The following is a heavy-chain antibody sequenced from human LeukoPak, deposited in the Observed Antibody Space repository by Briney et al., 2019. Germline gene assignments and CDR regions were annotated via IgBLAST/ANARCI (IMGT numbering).Heavy chain of an antibody. V-gene: IGHV3-74*01. CDR2: INSDESTI. D-gene: IGHD2-15*01. J-gene: IGHJ4*02. CDR1: GFTFSRHW. CDR3: IRALSGTEDY. Sequence: GGSLRLSCAAPGFTFSRHWMHWVRQAPGKGLVWVSRINSDESTIDYADSVKGRFTISRDNVKNMVYLQMNSLRAEDTAVYYCIRALSGTEDYWGQGTLVTVSS.